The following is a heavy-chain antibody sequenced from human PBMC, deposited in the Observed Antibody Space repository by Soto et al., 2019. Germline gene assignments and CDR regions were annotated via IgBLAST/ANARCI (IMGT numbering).Heavy chain of an antibody. CDR2: INHSGST. CDR1: GGSFSGYY. V-gene: IGHV4-34*01. CDR3: ARGSLSYYYYYGMDV. Sequence: PSESLSLSCAVYGGSFSGYYWSWIRQPPGKGLEWIGEINHSGSTNYNPSLKSRVTISVDTSKSQFSLKLSSVTAADTAVYYCARGSLSYYYYYGMDVWGQGTTVTVSS. D-gene: IGHD1-26*01. J-gene: IGHJ6*02.